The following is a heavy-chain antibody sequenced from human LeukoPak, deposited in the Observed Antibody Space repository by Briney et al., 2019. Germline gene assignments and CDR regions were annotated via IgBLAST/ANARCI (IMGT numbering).Heavy chain of an antibody. Sequence: PSETLSLTCTVSGGSISGYYWNWIRQPPGKGLEWIGYISYSGSTNYNPSLKSRVTISVDTSKNQFSLKLSSVTAADTAVYYCARTLSGLEYYFDYWGQGTLVTVSS. CDR2: ISYSGST. D-gene: IGHD3-10*01. CDR1: GGSISGYY. J-gene: IGHJ4*02. V-gene: IGHV4-59*01. CDR3: ARTLSGLEYYFDY.